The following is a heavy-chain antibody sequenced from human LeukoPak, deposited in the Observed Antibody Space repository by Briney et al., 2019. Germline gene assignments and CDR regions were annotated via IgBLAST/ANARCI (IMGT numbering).Heavy chain of an antibody. CDR3: AKDIHYGSGSYSWVDY. V-gene: IGHV3-9*01. CDR1: GFTFDDYA. D-gene: IGHD3-10*01. CDR2: ISWNSGSI. J-gene: IGHJ4*02. Sequence: PGGSLRLSCAASGFTFDDYAMHWVRQAPGKGLEGVSGISWNSGSIVYADSVTGRFTISRDNAKNSLYLQMNSLRAEDTALYYCAKDIHYGSGSYSWVDYWGQGTLVTVSS.